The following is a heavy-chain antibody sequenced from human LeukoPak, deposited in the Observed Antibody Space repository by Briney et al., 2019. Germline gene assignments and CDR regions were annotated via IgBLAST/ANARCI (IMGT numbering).Heavy chain of an antibody. J-gene: IGHJ6*02. CDR3: AKFKRDSRYYYYYGMDV. CDR1: GFTFSNAW. CDR2: ISGSGGST. Sequence: QTGGSLRLSCAASGFTFSNAWMSWVRQAPGKGLEWVSAISGSGGSTYYADSVKGRFTISRDNSKNTLYLQMNSLRAEDTAVYYCAKFKRDSRYYYYYGMDVWGQGTTVTVSS. D-gene: IGHD6-13*01. V-gene: IGHV3-23*01.